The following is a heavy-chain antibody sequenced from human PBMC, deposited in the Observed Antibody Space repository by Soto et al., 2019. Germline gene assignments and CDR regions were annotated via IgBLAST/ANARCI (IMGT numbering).Heavy chain of an antibody. Sequence: GESLKISCAASGFTVSSNYMSWVRQAPGEGLEWVSVIYSGGSTYYADSVKGRFTISRDNAKNSVYLQMNSLRAEDTAVYYCARGGIATGYAFDIWGQGTMVTVSS. D-gene: IGHD1-1*01. J-gene: IGHJ3*02. V-gene: IGHV3-66*01. CDR1: GFTVSSNY. CDR2: IYSGGST. CDR3: ARGGIATGYAFDI.